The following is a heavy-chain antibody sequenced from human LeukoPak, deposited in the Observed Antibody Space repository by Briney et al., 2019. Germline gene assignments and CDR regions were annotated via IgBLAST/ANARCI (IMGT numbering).Heavy chain of an antibody. D-gene: IGHD2-2*02. J-gene: IGHJ4*02. CDR1: GFTVSSDY. Sequence: GGSLRLSCAASGFTVSSDYMSWVRQAPGKGLEWVSVIYIGGSTYYADSVKGRFTISRDISKNTLYLQMNSLRAEDTAMYYCARLGFVVPAVIFDYWGQGTLVTVSS. V-gene: IGHV3-53*01. CDR2: IYIGGST. CDR3: ARLGFVVPAVIFDY.